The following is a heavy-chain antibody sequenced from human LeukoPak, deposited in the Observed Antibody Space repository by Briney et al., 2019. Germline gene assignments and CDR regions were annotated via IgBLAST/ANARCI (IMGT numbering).Heavy chain of an antibody. D-gene: IGHD6-6*01. J-gene: IGHJ4*02. V-gene: IGHV4-34*01. Sequence: SETLSLTCAVYGGSFSGYYWSWIRQPPGMGLEWIGEINHSGSTNYNPSLKSRVTISVDTSKNQFSLKLSSVTAADTAVYYCARFRGDYSSSSSDYWGQGTLVTVSS. CDR3: ARFRGDYSSSSSDY. CDR1: GGSFSGYY. CDR2: INHSGST.